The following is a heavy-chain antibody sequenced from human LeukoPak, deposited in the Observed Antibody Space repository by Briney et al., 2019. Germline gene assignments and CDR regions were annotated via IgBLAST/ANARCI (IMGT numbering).Heavy chain of an antibody. CDR1: GYTFTSYY. Sequence: ASVKVSCKASGYTFTSYYMHWVRQAPGQGLEWMGIINPSGGDTSYAQKFQGRLTMTRDTSTNPVYMELTSLRSEDTAVYYCAREVMDNLRFDYWGQGTLVTVSS. CDR2: INPSGGDT. CDR3: AREVMDNLRFDY. J-gene: IGHJ4*02. V-gene: IGHV1-46*01. D-gene: IGHD1-14*01.